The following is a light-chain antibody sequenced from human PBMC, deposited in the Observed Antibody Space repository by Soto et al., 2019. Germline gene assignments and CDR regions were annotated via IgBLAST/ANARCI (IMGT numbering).Light chain of an antibody. CDR3: CSYAGSSLV. CDR1: SSDVGSYNL. V-gene: IGLV2-23*02. CDR2: EVS. Sequence: QSVLTQPASVSGSPGQSITISCTGTSSDVGSYNLVSWYQQHPGKAPKLMIYEVSKRPSGVSNRFSGSKSGNTASLTISGLQAEDDADYYCCSYAGSSLVCGTGTKVTVL. J-gene: IGLJ1*01.